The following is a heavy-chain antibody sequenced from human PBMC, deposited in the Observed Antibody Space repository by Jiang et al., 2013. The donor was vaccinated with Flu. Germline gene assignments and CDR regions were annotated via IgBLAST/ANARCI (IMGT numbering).Heavy chain of an antibody. CDR2: IYYSGST. CDR1: GGSISSSSYY. CDR3: ARQGYYGYGMDV. V-gene: IGHV4-39*01. D-gene: IGHD3-3*01. Sequence: TLSLTCTVSGGSISSSSYYWGWIRQPPGKGLEWIGSIYYSGSTYYNPSLKSRVTISVDTSKNQFSLKLSSVTAADTAVYYCARQGYYGYGMDVWGQGTTVTVSS. J-gene: IGHJ6*02.